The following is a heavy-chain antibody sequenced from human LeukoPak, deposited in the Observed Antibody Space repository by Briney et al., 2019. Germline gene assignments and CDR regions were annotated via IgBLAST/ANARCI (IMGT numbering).Heavy chain of an antibody. Sequence: PSETLSLTCTVSGGSFTVYYWTWIRQSPGKGLEWLGEINHSGGTKYNPSLTSRASISVDTSKNQFSLRLTSVTAADTAVYYCARQRVAADGVGILDYWGLGALVTVSS. CDR1: GGSFTVYY. CDR3: ARQRVAADGVGILDY. J-gene: IGHJ4*02. V-gene: IGHV4-34*01. D-gene: IGHD1-26*01. CDR2: INHSGGT.